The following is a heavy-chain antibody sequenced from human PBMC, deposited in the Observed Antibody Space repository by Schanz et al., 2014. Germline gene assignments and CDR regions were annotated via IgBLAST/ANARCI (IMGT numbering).Heavy chain of an antibody. Sequence: QVHLVQSGAEVHKPGASLKISCQASGYTFSFTSYNVHWVRQAPGQGLEWMGYINSSGGGTSYAQKFQHRLTMTRDASTSTVYMELSSLRSEDTAVYYCARAPTAYCSDTSCLGTPFDYWGQGTLVTVSS. CDR2: INSSGGGT. CDR1: GYTFSFTSYN. CDR3: ARAPTAYCSDTSCLGTPFDY. D-gene: IGHD2-2*01. V-gene: IGHV1-46*03. J-gene: IGHJ4*02.